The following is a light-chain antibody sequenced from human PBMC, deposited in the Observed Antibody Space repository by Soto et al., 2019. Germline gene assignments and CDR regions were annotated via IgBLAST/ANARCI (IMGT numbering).Light chain of an antibody. Sequence: EILMTQSPATLSVSPGERATLSCRASQSVSSNLAWYQQRPGQAPRLLIYGASTRATGIPARFSGSGSGTEFTLIITSPQSEDFAVYYCQQYNSWPRTFGQGTKVEIK. CDR2: GAS. CDR3: QQYNSWPRT. CDR1: QSVSSN. V-gene: IGKV3-15*01. J-gene: IGKJ1*01.